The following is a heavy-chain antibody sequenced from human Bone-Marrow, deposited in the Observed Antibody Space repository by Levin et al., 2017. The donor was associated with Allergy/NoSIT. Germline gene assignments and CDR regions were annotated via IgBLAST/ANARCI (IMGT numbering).Heavy chain of an antibody. V-gene: IGHV3-30*18. CDR3: AKAVAGTGTPHL. Sequence: SCAASGFIFSSDGMHWVRQAPGKGLEWVALISNDGSNKFYADPVKGRFTISRDNTKKTLYLQMNSLRAEDTAVYYCAKAVAGTGTPHLWGQGTLVTVSS. D-gene: IGHD6-19*01. CDR1: GFIFSSDG. CDR2: ISNDGSNK. J-gene: IGHJ4*02.